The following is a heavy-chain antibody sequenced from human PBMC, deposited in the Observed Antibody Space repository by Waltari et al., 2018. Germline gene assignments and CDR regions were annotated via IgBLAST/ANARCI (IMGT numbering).Heavy chain of an antibody. CDR2: IYYSGST. CDR3: ARRPSIGYSYGYAFDI. J-gene: IGHJ3*02. D-gene: IGHD5-18*01. Sequence: QLQLQESGPGLVKPSETLSLTCTVSGGSISSSRYYSGWIRQPPGKGLEWIGSIYYSGSTYYNPSLKSRVTISVDTSKNQFSLKLSSVTAADTAVYYCARRPSIGYSYGYAFDIWGQGTMVTVSS. CDR1: GGSISSSRYY. V-gene: IGHV4-39*07.